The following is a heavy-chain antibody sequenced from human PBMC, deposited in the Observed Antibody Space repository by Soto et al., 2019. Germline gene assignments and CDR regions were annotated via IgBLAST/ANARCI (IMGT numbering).Heavy chain of an antibody. CDR2: IYHSGNT. V-gene: IGHV4-4*02. CDR1: GGSVSSGSNW. J-gene: IGHJ4*02. D-gene: IGHD6-13*01. Sequence: SETLSLTCTVSGGSVSSGSNWWTWVRQPPGKGLEWIGEIYHSGNTNYNPSLRSRVTISVDKSKNQFSLKLNFVTAADTAVYYCARAAMGGSSWPFDYWGQGTLVTVSS. CDR3: ARAAMGGSSWPFDY.